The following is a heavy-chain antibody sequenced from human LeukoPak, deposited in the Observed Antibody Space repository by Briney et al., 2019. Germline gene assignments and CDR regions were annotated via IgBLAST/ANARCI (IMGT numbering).Heavy chain of an antibody. D-gene: IGHD3-10*01. V-gene: IGHV3-13*01. J-gene: IGHJ4*02. CDR1: GFTFSSYD. Sequence: PGGSLRLSCAASGFTFSSYDMHWVRQATGKGLEWVSAIGTAGDAYYPGSVKGRFTISRENAKNSLYLQMNSLRAGDTAVYYCARADGSGSYSNWGQGTLVTVSS. CDR2: IGTAGDA. CDR3: ARADGSGSYSN.